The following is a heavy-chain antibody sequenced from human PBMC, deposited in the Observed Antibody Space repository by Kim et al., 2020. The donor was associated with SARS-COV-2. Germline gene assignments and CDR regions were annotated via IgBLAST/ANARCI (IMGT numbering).Heavy chain of an antibody. CDR3: AKIGGTYYDFWSGYYQFDY. J-gene: IGHJ4*02. CDR2: ISYDGSNK. CDR1: GFTFSSYG. V-gene: IGHV3-30*18. D-gene: IGHD3-3*01. Sequence: GGSLRLSCAASGFTFSSYGMHWVRQAPGKGLEWVAVISYDGSNKYYADSVKGRFTISRDNSKNTLYLQMNSLRAEDTAVYYCAKIGGTYYDFWSGYYQFDYWGQGTLVTVSS.